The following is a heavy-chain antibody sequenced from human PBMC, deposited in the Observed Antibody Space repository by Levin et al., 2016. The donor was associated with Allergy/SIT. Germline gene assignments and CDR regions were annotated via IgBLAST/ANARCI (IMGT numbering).Heavy chain of an antibody. Sequence: WVRQAPGQGLEWMGGIIPIFGTANYAQKFQGRVTITADESTSTAYMELSSLRSEDTAVYYCARDRDGNWNFRWFDPWGQGTLVTVSS. J-gene: IGHJ5*02. D-gene: IGHD1-7*01. V-gene: IGHV1-69*01. CDR2: IIPIFGTA. CDR3: ARDRDGNWNFRWFDP.